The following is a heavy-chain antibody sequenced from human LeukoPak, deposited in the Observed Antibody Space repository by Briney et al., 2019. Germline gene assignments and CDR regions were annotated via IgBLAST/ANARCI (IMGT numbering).Heavy chain of an antibody. J-gene: IGHJ4*02. CDR3: ARDPRAAAGFTPYFDY. CDR1: GGSISSGGYY. V-gene: IGHV4-61*08. Sequence: SETLSLTCTVSGGSISSGGYYWSWIRQPPGKGLEWIGYIYYSGSTNYNPSLKSRVTISVDTSKNQFSLKLSSVTAADTAVYYCARDPRAAAGFTPYFDYWGQGTLVTVSS. D-gene: IGHD6-13*01. CDR2: IYYSGST.